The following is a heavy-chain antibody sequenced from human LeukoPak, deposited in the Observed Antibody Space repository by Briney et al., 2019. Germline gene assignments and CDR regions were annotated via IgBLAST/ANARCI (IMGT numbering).Heavy chain of an antibody. V-gene: IGHV4-59*01. Sequence: SSETLSLTCTVSGGSISSYYWSWIRQPPGKGLEWIGYIYYSGSTNYNPSLKSRVTISVDTSKNQFSLKLSSVTAADTAEYYCARSAAAGMEGFDYWSQGTLVTVSS. CDR2: IYYSGST. D-gene: IGHD6-13*01. CDR1: GGSISSYY. J-gene: IGHJ4*02. CDR3: ARSAAAGMEGFDY.